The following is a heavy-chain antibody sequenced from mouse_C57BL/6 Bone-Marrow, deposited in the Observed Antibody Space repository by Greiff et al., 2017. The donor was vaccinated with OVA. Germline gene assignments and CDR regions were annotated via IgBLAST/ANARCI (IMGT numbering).Heavy chain of an antibody. J-gene: IGHJ2*01. Sequence: QVQLQQSGAELVKPGASVKISCKASGYAFSSYWMNWVKQRPGKGLEWIGQIYPGDGDTNYNGKFKGKATLTADISSSTAYMQLSSLTSEDSAVYFCARCYYYGSSYVLDYWGQGTTLTVSS. V-gene: IGHV1-80*01. D-gene: IGHD1-1*01. CDR3: ARCYYYGSSYVLDY. CDR1: GYAFSSYW. CDR2: IYPGDGDT.